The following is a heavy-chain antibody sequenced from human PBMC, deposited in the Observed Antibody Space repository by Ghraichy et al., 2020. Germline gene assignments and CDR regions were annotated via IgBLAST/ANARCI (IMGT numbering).Heavy chain of an antibody. V-gene: IGHV4-34*01. CDR3: ARGSSLIGTMVRGVITRYWYFDL. D-gene: IGHD3-10*01. CDR2: INHSGST. CDR1: GGSFSGYY. Sequence: SETLSLTCAVYGGSFSGYYWSWIRQPPGKGLEWIGEINHSGSTNYNPSLKSRVTISVDTSKNQFSLKLSSVTAADTAVYYCARGSSLIGTMVRGVITRYWYFDLWGRGTLVTVSS. J-gene: IGHJ2*01.